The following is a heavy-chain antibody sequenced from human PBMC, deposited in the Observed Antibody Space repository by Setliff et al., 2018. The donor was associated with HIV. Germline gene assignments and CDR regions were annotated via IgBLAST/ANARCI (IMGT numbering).Heavy chain of an antibody. J-gene: IGHJ3*02. V-gene: IGHV6-1*01. CDR1: EDSVSSNNAA. CDR2: TYYRSKWYF. CDR3: AREHCSGGSCNGFDI. D-gene: IGHD2-15*01. Sequence: SQTLSLTCAISEDSVSSNNAAWNWIRQSPSRGLEWLGRTYYRSKWYFDYAVSVKSRISINPDTSKNQFSLKLGSVTAADTAMYYCAREHCSGGSCNGFDIWGQGTMVTVSS.